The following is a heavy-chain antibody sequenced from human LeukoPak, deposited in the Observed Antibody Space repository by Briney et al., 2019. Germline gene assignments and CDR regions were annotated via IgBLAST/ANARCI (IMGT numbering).Heavy chain of an antibody. D-gene: IGHD3-16*01. CDR2: IKEDGSQK. Sequence: PGGSLRLSCAAAGFNCSNYWMNWVRQAPGKGLEWVANIKEDGSQKYYVESVKGRFTVSRDNAKNSVYLQMSSLRDEDTAVYYCARGLNTSPGVDYWGQGTLVTVSS. CDR1: GFNCSNYW. J-gene: IGHJ4*02. V-gene: IGHV3-7*01. CDR3: ARGLNTSPGVDY.